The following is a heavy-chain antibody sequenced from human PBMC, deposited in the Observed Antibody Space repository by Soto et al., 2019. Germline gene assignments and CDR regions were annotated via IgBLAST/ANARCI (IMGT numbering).Heavy chain of an antibody. CDR1: GFTVSSNY. Sequence: GGSLRLSCAASGFTVSSNYMSWVRQAPGKGLEWVSVIYSGGSTYYADSVKGRFTISRDNSKNTLYLQMNSLRAEDTAVYYCATLHDSSGYYAFDIWGQGTMVTVSS. D-gene: IGHD3-22*01. CDR2: IYSGGST. V-gene: IGHV3-53*01. J-gene: IGHJ3*02. CDR3: ATLHDSSGYYAFDI.